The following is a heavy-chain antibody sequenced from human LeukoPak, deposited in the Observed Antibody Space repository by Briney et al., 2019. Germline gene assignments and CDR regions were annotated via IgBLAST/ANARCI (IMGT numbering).Heavy chain of an antibody. CDR2: ISGSGGST. D-gene: IGHD3-10*01. CDR3: ARDRELTMVRGVIDY. Sequence: GGSLRLSCAASGFTFSSYGMSWVRQAPGKGLEWVSGISGSGGSTYYADSVKGRFTISRDNAKNSLYLQMNSLRAEDTAVYYCARDRELTMVRGVIDYWGQGTLVTVSS. CDR1: GFTFSSYG. V-gene: IGHV3-23*01. J-gene: IGHJ4*02.